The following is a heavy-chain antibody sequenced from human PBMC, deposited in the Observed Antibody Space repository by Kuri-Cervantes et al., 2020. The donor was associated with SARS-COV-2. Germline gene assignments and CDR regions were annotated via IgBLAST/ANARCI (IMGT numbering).Heavy chain of an antibody. Sequence: GSLTLSCTVSGGSISSYYWSWIRQPPGKGLEWIGYIYYSGSTNYNPSLKSRVTISVDTSKNQFSLKLSSVTAADTAVYYCARTKRSTVVTPSVPYFDYWGQGTLVTVSS. V-gene: IGHV4-59*01. CDR1: GGSISSYY. D-gene: IGHD4-23*01. CDR2: IYYSGST. J-gene: IGHJ4*02. CDR3: ARTKRSTVVTPSVPYFDY.